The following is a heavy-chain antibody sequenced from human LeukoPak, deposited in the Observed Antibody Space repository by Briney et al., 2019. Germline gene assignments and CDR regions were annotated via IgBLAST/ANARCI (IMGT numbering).Heavy chain of an antibody. J-gene: IGHJ4*02. CDR2: ISGGSSYI. CDR3: ARDWSASPDY. Sequence: PGGSLRLSCVAPGFTFSSYSMNWVRQAPGKGLEWVSSISGGSSYIYYADSVKGRFTISRDNAKNSLYLQMNSLRAEDTAVYYCARDWSASPDYWGQGTLVTVSS. D-gene: IGHD2-2*01. V-gene: IGHV3-21*01. CDR1: GFTFSSYS.